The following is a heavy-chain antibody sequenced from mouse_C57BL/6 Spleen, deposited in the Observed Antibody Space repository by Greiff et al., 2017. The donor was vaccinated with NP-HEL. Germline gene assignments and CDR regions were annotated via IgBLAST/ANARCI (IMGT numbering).Heavy chain of an antibody. V-gene: IGHV1-69*01. J-gene: IGHJ2*01. CDR1: GYTFTSYW. Sequence: VQLQQPGAELVMPGASVKLSCKASGYTFTSYWMHWVKQRPGQGLEWIGEIDPSDSYTNYNQKFKGKSTLTVDKSSSTAYMQLSSLTSEDSAVYYCARGDYGSSYRYYFDYWGQGTTLTVSS. CDR3: ARGDYGSSYRYYFDY. CDR2: IDPSDSYT. D-gene: IGHD1-1*01.